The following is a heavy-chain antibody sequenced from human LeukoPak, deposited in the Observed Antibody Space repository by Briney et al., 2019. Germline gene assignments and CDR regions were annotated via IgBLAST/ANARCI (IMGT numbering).Heavy chain of an antibody. J-gene: IGHJ4*02. V-gene: IGHV1-69*13. Sequence: SVKVSCKASGGTFSSYAISWVRQAPGQGLEWMGGIIPIFGTANYAQKFQGRVTITADESTSTAYMELSSLRSEDTAVYYCAREGKGAIFGVVIRAFDHWGQGTLVTVSS. D-gene: IGHD3-3*01. CDR3: AREGKGAIFGVVIRAFDH. CDR2: IIPIFGTA. CDR1: GGTFSSYA.